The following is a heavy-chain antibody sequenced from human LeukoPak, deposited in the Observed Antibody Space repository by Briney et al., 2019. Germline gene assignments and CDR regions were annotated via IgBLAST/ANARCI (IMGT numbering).Heavy chain of an antibody. Sequence: PSQTLSLTCTISGGSISTYYWNWIRQPPGKGLEWIGYISYSGNTNYNPSLKSRVTISADTSKNQFSLKMSSVTAADTAVYFCARLRNWAWDFDSWGQGTLVTVSS. D-gene: IGHD7-27*01. CDR2: ISYSGNT. CDR1: GGSISTYY. J-gene: IGHJ4*02. V-gene: IGHV4-59*01. CDR3: ARLRNWAWDFDS.